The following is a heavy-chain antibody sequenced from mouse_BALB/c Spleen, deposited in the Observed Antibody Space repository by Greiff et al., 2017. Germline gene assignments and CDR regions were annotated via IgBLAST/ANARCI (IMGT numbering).Heavy chain of an antibody. CDR3: ARDRGSSLYYYAMDY. V-gene: IGHV2-6-7*01. J-gene: IGHJ4*01. CDR2: IWGDGST. D-gene: IGHD1-1*01. Sequence: VKLVESGPGLVAPSQSLSITCTVSGFSLTGYGVNWVRQPPGKGLEWLGMIWGDGSTDYNSALKSRLSISKDNSKSQVFLKMNSLQTDDTARYYCARDRGSSLYYYAMDYWGQGTSVTVSS. CDR1: GFSLTGYG.